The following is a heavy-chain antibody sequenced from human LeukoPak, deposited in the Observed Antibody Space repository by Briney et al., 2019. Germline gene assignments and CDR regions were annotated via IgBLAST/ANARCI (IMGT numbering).Heavy chain of an antibody. CDR1: GGSISNYY. J-gene: IGHJ6*03. CDR3: ARGPGGSYYPYYCMDV. CDR2: IYYTGST. Sequence: SETLSLTCTVSGGSISNYYWSWSRQPPGKGLEWIGYIYYTGSTNYNPSLKSRVTISVDTSKNQFSLKRSSVTAADTAVYYCARGPGGSYYPYYCMDVWGKGTTVTVSS. V-gene: IGHV4-59*01. D-gene: IGHD3-10*01.